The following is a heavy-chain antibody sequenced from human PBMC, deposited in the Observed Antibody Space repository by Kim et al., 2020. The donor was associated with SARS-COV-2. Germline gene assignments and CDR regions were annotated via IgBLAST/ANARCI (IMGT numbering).Heavy chain of an antibody. V-gene: IGHV3-21*01. CDR2: ISSSSSYI. D-gene: IGHD2-15*01. CDR3: ARDRKGCSGGSCYEALDY. Sequence: GGSLRLSCAASGSTFSSYSMNWVRQAPGKGLEWVSSISSSSSYIYYADSVKGRFTISRDNAKNSLYLQMNSLRAEDTAVYYCARDRKGCSGGSCYEALDYWGQGTLVTVSS. CDR1: GSTFSSYS. J-gene: IGHJ4*02.